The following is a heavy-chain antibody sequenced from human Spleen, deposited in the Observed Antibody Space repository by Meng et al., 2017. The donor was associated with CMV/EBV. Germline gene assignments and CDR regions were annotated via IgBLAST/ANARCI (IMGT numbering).Heavy chain of an antibody. J-gene: IGHJ4*02. V-gene: IGHV4-31*01. D-gene: IGHD2-15*01. CDR2: IYYSGST. CDR3: ARSPCSGGSCYLGYYFDH. CDR1: SINSGGYY. Sequence: SINSGGYYWSWIRQHPGKGLEWIGYIYYSGSTYYNPSLKSQITISVDTSKNQFSLKLSSVTAADTAVYYCARSPCSGGSCYLGYYFDHWGQGTLVTVSS.